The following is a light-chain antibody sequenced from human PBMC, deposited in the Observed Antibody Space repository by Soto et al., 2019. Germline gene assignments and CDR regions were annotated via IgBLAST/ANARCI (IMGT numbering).Light chain of an antibody. CDR3: LSYDSSLSAFYV. J-gene: IGLJ1*01. Sequence: QSALTQPPSASGSPGQSVTISCTGTSSDVGIFNYVSWYQQHPDQAPKLLIFTNVNRPSGVPDRFSGSKSGTSASLAITGLQAEDEADYYCLSYDSSLSAFYVFGTGTKLTVL. CDR2: TNV. CDR1: SSDVGIFNY. V-gene: IGLV2-8*01.